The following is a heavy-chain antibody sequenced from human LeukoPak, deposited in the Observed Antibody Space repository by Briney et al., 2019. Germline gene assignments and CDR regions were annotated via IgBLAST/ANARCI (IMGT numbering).Heavy chain of an antibody. V-gene: IGHV4-34*01. Sequence: SETLSLTCAVYGGSFSGYYWSWIRQPPGKGLEWIGEINHSGSTNYNPSLKSRVTISVDTSKNQFSLKLSSVTAADTAVYYCARDGVRAGSSGAFDIWGQGTMVTVSS. J-gene: IGHJ3*02. CDR2: INHSGST. CDR3: ARDGVRAGSSGAFDI. D-gene: IGHD2-8*01. CDR1: GGSFSGYY.